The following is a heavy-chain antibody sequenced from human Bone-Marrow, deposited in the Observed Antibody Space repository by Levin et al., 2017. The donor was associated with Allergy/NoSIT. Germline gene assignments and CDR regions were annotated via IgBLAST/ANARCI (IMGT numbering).Heavy chain of an antibody. CDR2: ISSSSSYI. J-gene: IGHJ6*03. V-gene: IGHV3-21*01. CDR1: GFTFSSYS. Sequence: GGSLRLSCAASGFTFSSYSMNWVRQAPGKGLEWVSSISSSSSYIYYADSVKGRFTISRDNAKNSLYLQMNSLRAEDTAVYYCARVTLWLRFTTQRPYYYYYYMDVWGKGTTVTVSS. CDR3: ARVTLWLRFTTQRPYYYYYYMDV. D-gene: IGHD5-12*01.